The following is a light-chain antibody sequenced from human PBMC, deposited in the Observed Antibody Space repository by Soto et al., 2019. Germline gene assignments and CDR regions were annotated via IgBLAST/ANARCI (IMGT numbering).Light chain of an antibody. V-gene: IGKV1-33*01. CDR2: DAS. CDR1: QDISNY. Sequence: DIQMTQSPSSLSASVGDRVTITCQASQDISNYLNWYQQKPGKAPKLLIYDASHLETGVPSRFSGSGSGTDFTFTISSLQPEDIATYYCQQYDNLPPTLGGGTKVDIK. CDR3: QQYDNLPPT. J-gene: IGKJ4*01.